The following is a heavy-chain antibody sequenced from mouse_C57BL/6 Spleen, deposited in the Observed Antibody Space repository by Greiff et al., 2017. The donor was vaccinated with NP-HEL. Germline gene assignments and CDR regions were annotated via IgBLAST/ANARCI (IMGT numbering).Heavy chain of an antibody. CDR3: TTVRGYWYFDG. CDR2: IDPENGDT. CDR1: GFNIKDDY. V-gene: IGHV14-4*01. Sequence: VHVKQSGAELVRPGASVKLSCTASGFNIKDDYMHWVKQRPEQGLEWIGWIDPENGDTEYASKFQGKATITADTSSNTAYLQLSSLTSEDTAVYYCTTVRGYWYFDGWGTGTTVTVSS. J-gene: IGHJ1*03. D-gene: IGHD3-1*01.